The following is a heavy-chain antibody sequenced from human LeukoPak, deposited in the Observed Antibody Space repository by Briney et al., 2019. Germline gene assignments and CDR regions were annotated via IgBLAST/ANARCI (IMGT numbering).Heavy chain of an antibody. V-gene: IGHV4-4*02. CDR2: IYHNGST. D-gene: IGHD3-10*01. Sequence: SGTLSLTCAVSGGSISSSNWGSWVRQPPGKGLEWIGEIYHNGSTNYNPSLKSRITISVDKSKNQFSLKLSSVTAADTAVYYCARVTGMVRGRWFDPWGQGTLVTVSS. CDR1: GGSISSSNW. J-gene: IGHJ5*02. CDR3: ARVTGMVRGRWFDP.